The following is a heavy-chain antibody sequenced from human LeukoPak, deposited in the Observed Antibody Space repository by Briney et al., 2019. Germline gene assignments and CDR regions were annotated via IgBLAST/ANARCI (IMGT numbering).Heavy chain of an antibody. Sequence: SETLSLTCTVSGDSISSRSYYWGWIRQPPGKGLEWIGSIYYSGITYYNPSLKSRVTISVDTSKNQFSLKLSSVTAADTAVYYCARVGVVFDYWGQGTLVTVSS. J-gene: IGHJ4*02. CDR1: GDSISSRSYY. V-gene: IGHV4-39*01. CDR2: IYYSGIT. CDR3: ARVGVVFDY. D-gene: IGHD3-16*01.